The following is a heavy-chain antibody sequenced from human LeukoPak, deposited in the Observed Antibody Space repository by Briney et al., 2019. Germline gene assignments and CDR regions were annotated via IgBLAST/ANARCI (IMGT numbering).Heavy chain of an antibody. V-gene: IGHV1-2*02. CDR1: GYTFTDYY. Sequence: GASVKVSCKASGYTFTDYYIHWIRQAPGQGLEWMGWVNPDSGGTNYAQKFQGRVTMTRDTSISTAYMELSRLRSDDTAVYYCARGGNYYDSSGYYNGGDYWGQGTLVTVSS. CDR3: ARGGNYYDSSGYYNGGDY. J-gene: IGHJ4*02. D-gene: IGHD3-22*01. CDR2: VNPDSGGT.